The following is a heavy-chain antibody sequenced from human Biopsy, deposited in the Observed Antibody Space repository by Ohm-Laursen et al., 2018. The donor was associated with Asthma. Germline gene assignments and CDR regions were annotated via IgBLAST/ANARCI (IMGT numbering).Heavy chain of an antibody. CDR3: ARGGSYSSRRYYFDY. CDR1: GGTFSSYA. Sequence: SSVKVSCKASGGTFSSYATSWVRQAPGQGLEWMGGIIPIFGIANYAQKFQGRVTITADKSTSTAYMELSSLRSEDTAVYYCARGGSYSSRRYYFDYWGQGTLVTVSS. CDR2: IIPIFGIA. V-gene: IGHV1-69*17. J-gene: IGHJ4*02. D-gene: IGHD1-26*01.